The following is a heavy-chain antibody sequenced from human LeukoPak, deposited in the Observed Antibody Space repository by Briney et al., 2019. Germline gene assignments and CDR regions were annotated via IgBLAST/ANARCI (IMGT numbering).Heavy chain of an antibody. CDR1: GGSISSYY. CDR2: IYYSGGT. J-gene: IGHJ4*02. D-gene: IGHD3-3*01. Sequence: PSETLSLTCTVSGGSISSYYWSWIRQPPGKGLEWIGYIYYSGGTNYNPSLKSRVTISVDTSKNQFSLKLSSVTAADTAVYYCARVDFWSGYYSYWGQGTLVTVSS. V-gene: IGHV4-59*01. CDR3: ARVDFWSGYYSY.